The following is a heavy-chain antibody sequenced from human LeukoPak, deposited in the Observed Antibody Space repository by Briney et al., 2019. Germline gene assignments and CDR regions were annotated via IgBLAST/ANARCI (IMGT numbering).Heavy chain of an antibody. V-gene: IGHV3-11*01. CDR1: GFTFSDYY. CDR3: AKGGGSGYSSSWSDY. J-gene: IGHJ4*02. CDR2: ISSSGSTI. D-gene: IGHD6-13*01. Sequence: GGSLRLSCAASGFTFSDYYMSWIRQAPGKGLEWVSYISSSGSTIYYADSVKGRFTISRDNSKNTLYLQMNSLRAEDTAVYYCAKGGGSGYSSSWSDYWGQGTLVTVSS.